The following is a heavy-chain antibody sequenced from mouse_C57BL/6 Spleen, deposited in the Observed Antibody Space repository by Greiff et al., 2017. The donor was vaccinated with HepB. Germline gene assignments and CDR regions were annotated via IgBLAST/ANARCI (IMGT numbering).Heavy chain of an antibody. V-gene: IGHV1-55*01. J-gene: IGHJ1*03. Sequence: QVQLQQPGAELVKPGASVKMSCKASGYTFTSYWITWVKQRPGQGLEWIGDIYPGSGSTNYNEKFKSKATLTVDTSSSTAYMQLTSLTSEDSAVYYCANRGTTLFDVWGTGTTVTVSS. CDR3: ANRGTTLFDV. CDR1: GYTFTSYW. D-gene: IGHD1-1*01. CDR2: IYPGSGST.